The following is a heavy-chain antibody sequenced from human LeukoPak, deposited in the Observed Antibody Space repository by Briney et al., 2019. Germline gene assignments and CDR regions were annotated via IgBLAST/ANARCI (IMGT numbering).Heavy chain of an antibody. CDR3: ARNRAYDFWSGYTHGFDY. J-gene: IGHJ4*02. CDR2: INPNSGGT. CDR1: GYTFTGYY. V-gene: IGHV1-2*02. Sequence: ASVKVSCKASGYTFTGYYMHWVRQAPGQGLEWMGWINPNSGGTNYAQKFQGRVTMTRDTSISTAYMELSRLRSDDTAVYYCARNRAYDFWSGYTHGFDYWGQGTLVTVSS. D-gene: IGHD3-3*01.